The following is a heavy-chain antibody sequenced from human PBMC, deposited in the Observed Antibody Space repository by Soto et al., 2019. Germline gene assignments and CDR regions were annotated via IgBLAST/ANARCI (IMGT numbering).Heavy chain of an antibody. V-gene: IGHV1-69*06. CDR3: ARGKAGYSSGWSMAYYYYGMDV. CDR1: GGTFSSYA. J-gene: IGHJ6*02. Sequence: SVKVSCKASGGTFSSYAISWVRQAPGQGLEWMGGIIPIFGTANYAQKFQGRVTITADKSTSTAYVELSSLRSEDTAVYYCARGKAGYSSGWSMAYYYYGMDVWGPGTTVTVSS. D-gene: IGHD6-19*01. CDR2: IIPIFGTA.